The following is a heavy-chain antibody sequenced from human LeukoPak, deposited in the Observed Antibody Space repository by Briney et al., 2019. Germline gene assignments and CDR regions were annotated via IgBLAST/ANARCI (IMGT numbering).Heavy chain of an antibody. CDR3: ARENPVWSGLYYYYGMDV. J-gene: IGHJ6*02. Sequence: SETLSLTCTVSGGSISSGGYYWNWIRQHPGKGLEWIGYIYYSGSTYYNPSLKSRVTISVDTSKNQFSLKLSSVTAADTAVYYCARENPVWSGLYYYYGMDVWGQGTTVTVSS. CDR1: GGSISSGGYY. CDR2: IYYSGST. V-gene: IGHV4-31*03. D-gene: IGHD3-3*01.